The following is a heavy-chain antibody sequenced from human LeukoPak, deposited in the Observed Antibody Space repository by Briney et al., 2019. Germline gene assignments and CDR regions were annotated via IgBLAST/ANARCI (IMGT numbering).Heavy chain of an antibody. CDR3: ARGRGDSSSPFDY. D-gene: IGHD6-13*01. Sequence: SETLSFTCTVSGGSISSYYWSWIRQPPGKGLEWIGCVYYSGSTNYNPSLKSRVTISVDTSKNQFSLKLSSVTAADTAVYYCARGRGDSSSPFDYWGQGTLVTVSS. J-gene: IGHJ4*02. CDR2: VYYSGST. CDR1: GGSISSYY. V-gene: IGHV4-59*01.